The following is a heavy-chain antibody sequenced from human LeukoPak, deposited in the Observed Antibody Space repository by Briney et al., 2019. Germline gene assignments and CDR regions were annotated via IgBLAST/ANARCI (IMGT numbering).Heavy chain of an antibody. CDR3: ARDHTVGQWPTHFDY. CDR1: GFTFSAHW. Sequence: GGSLRLSCAASGFTFSAHWMSWVRQAPGKGLEWVANIKEDGSEKYYVDSVKGRFTISRDIAKNSLYLQMNSLRAEDTAVYYCARDHTVGQWPTHFDYWGQGTLVTVSS. CDR2: IKEDGSEK. J-gene: IGHJ4*02. D-gene: IGHD6-19*01. V-gene: IGHV3-7*03.